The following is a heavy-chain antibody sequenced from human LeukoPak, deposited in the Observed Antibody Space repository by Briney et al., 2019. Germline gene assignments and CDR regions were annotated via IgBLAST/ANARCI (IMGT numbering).Heavy chain of an antibody. CDR3: SREKVRQSGMDV. J-gene: IGHJ6*02. Sequence: ASVKVSCKASGYTFTGYYMHWVRQAAGQGLEWMGRINPNSGGTNYAQKFQGRVTMSRDTSISTAYMEVSRLRSDDTAVYYCSREKVRQSGMDVWGQGTTVTVSS. CDR2: INPNSGGT. CDR1: GYTFTGYY. V-gene: IGHV1-2*06. D-gene: IGHD2-2*01.